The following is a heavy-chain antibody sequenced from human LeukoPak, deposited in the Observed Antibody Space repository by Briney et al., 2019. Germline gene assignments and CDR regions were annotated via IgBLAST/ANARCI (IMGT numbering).Heavy chain of an antibody. CDR2: IYHSGST. CDR1: GGSISSGGYS. J-gene: IGHJ3*02. D-gene: IGHD2-2*01. V-gene: IGHV4-30-2*01. Sequence: PSETLSLTCAVSGGSISSGGYSWSWIRQPPGKGLEWLGYIYHSGSTYYNPSLKSRVTISVDRSKNQFSLKLSSVTAADTAVYYCARVRPAATADAFDIWGQGTMVTVSS. CDR3: ARVRPAATADAFDI.